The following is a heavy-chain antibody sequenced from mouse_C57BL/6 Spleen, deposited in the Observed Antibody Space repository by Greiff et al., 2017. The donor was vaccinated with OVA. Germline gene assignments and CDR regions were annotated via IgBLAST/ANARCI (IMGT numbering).Heavy chain of an antibody. D-gene: IGHD1-1*01. CDR3: ARNWDYGSSSYFDV. CDR1: GFSLTSYG. J-gene: IGHJ1*03. Sequence: QVQLQQSGPGLVQPSQSLSITCTVSGFSLTSYGVHWVRQSPGKGLEWLGVIWSGGSTDYNAAFISRLSISKDNSKSQVFFKMNSLQADDTAIYYCARNWDYGSSSYFDVWGTGTTVTVSS. CDR2: IWSGGST. V-gene: IGHV2-2*01.